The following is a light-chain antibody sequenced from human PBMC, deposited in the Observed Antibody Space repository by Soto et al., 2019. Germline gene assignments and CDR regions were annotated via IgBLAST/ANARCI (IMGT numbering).Light chain of an antibody. J-gene: IGLJ3*02. CDR3: SSSAGIYHYLV. V-gene: IGLV2-8*01. CDR2: EVN. CDR1: SSDIGGYNS. Sequence: QSVLTQPPSASGSPGQSVTISCTGTSSDIGGYNSVSWYQQHPGKAPRLMIYEVNKRPSGVPDRFSGSKSGYTASLTVSGLQTEDEAFYSCSSSAGIYHYLVFGGGTKLTVL.